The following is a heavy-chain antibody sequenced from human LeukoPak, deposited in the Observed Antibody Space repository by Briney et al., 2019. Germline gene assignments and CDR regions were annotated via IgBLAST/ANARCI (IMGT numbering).Heavy chain of an antibody. Sequence: SETLSLTCAVYGGSFSGYYWSWIRQPPGKGLEWIGEINHSGSTYYNPSLKSRVTISVDRSKNQFSLKLSSVTAADTAVYYCARSLGYCSGGSCYSNYYYGMDVWGKGTTVTVSS. J-gene: IGHJ6*04. D-gene: IGHD2-15*01. CDR3: ARSLGYCSGGSCYSNYYYGMDV. CDR1: GGSFSGYY. V-gene: IGHV4-34*01. CDR2: INHSGST.